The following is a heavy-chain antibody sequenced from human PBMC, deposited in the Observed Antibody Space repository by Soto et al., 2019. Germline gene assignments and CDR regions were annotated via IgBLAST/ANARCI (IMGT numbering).Heavy chain of an antibody. D-gene: IGHD3-10*01. Sequence: SETLSLTCAVYGGSFSGYYWSWIRQPPGKGLEWIGEINHSGSTNYNPSLKSRVTISADTSKNQFSLKLSSVTAADTAVYYCARVSITMVRGVMWYYYGMDVWGQGTTVTVSS. CDR3: ARVSITMVRGVMWYYYGMDV. CDR1: GGSFSGYY. V-gene: IGHV4-34*01. J-gene: IGHJ6*02. CDR2: INHSGST.